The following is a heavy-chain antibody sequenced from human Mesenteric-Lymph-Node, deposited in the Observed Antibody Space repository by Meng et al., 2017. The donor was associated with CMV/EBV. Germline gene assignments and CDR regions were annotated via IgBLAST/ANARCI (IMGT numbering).Heavy chain of an antibody. D-gene: IGHD5-18*01. V-gene: IGHV3-11*04. CDR2: ISSSGSTI. CDR1: GFTFSDYY. J-gene: IGHJ5*02. CDR3: ASLRTYSYGWYNWFDP. Sequence: GESLKISCAASGFTFSDYYMSWIRQAPGKGLEWVSYISSSGSTIYYADSVKGRFTISRDNAKNSLFLQMNSLRAEDTAVYYCASLRTYSYGWYNWFDPWGQGTLVTVSS.